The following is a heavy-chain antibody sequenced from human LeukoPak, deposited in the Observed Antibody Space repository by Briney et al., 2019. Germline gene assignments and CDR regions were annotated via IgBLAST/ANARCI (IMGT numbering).Heavy chain of an antibody. CDR2: IYYSGST. Sequence: GSLRLSCAASRFTFSSYSMNWVRQAPGKGLEWIGYIYYSGSTNYNPSLKSRVTISVDTSKNQFSLKLSSVTAADTAVYYCAGFLGNFDYWGQGTLVTVSS. CDR1: RFTFSSYS. J-gene: IGHJ4*02. CDR3: AGFLGNFDY. V-gene: IGHV4-59*08. D-gene: IGHD1-14*01.